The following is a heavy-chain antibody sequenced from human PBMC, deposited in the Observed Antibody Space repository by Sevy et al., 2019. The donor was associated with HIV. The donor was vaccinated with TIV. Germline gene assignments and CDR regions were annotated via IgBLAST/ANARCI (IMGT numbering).Heavy chain of an antibody. CDR2: IRSKAYGGTT. V-gene: IGHV3-49*03. J-gene: IGHJ4*02. D-gene: IGHD3-22*01. Sequence: GGSLRLSCTASGFTFGDYAMSWFRQAPGKGLEWVGFIRSKAYGGTTEYAASVKGRFTISRDDSKSIAYLQMNSLKTEDAAVYYCSGDSYYYDSSGYTSGDYWGQGTLVTVS. CDR1: GFTFGDYA. CDR3: SGDSYYYDSSGYTSGDY.